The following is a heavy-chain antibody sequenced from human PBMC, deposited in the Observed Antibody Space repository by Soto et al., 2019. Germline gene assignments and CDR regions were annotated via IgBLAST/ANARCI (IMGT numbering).Heavy chain of an antibody. J-gene: IGHJ3*02. CDR3: AKPVVPAAI. CDR1: GFTFSSYW. CDR2: IKENGGEE. Sequence: GGSLSLSCATSGFTFSSYWMSWVRQPPGKGLEWVAKIKENGGEEYYADSVKGRFTISRDNAKNSLYLQMNSLRAEDSAVYYCAKPVVPAAIWGQGTMVTVSS. D-gene: IGHD2-2*01. V-gene: IGHV3-7*03.